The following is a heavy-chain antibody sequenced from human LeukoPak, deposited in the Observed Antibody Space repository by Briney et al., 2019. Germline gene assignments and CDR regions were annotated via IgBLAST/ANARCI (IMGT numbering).Heavy chain of an antibody. CDR3: ARRGDGGRSFDY. Sequence: GGSLRLSCTASGLTLSNYWMIWVRRAPGKGLQWVAKIKQDGSEKYYVDSVKGRFTISRDNAENSLYLQMNSLRVEDTAVYYCARRGDGGRSFDYWGQGTLVTVSS. CDR1: GLTLSNYW. J-gene: IGHJ4*02. D-gene: IGHD4-23*01. V-gene: IGHV3-7*03. CDR2: IKQDGSEK.